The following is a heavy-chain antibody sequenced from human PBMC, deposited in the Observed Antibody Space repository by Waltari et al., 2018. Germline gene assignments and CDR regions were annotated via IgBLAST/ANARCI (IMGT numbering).Heavy chain of an antibody. CDR3: AKETGGRGWYTVDY. CDR2: VNGDRT. CDR1: GFSFSNYG. V-gene: IGHV3-23*01. D-gene: IGHD6-19*01. Sequence: EVQVLESGGGLVQPGGSLRLPCAASGFSFSNYGMSWVRQAPGKGLEWVSAVNGDRTYYAGSVKGRFTISRDNSQNTVYLQLSSLRADDTAVYYCAKETGGRGWYTVDYWGQGTLVIVSS. J-gene: IGHJ4*02.